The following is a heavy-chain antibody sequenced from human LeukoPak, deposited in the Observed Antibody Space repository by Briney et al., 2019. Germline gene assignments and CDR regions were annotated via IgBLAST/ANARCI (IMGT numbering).Heavy chain of an antibody. V-gene: IGHV1-18*01. CDR3: ATVGSSGYDYGDY. D-gene: IGHD4-17*01. CDR2: ISAYNGNT. CDR1: GYTFTSYG. J-gene: IGHJ4*02. Sequence: GASVKVSCKASGYTFTSYGINWVRQAPGQGLEWMGWISAYNGNTNYAQKLQGRVTMTTDTSTNTVYMDLRSLRSDDTAVYYCATVGSSGYDYGDYWGQGTLVTVSS.